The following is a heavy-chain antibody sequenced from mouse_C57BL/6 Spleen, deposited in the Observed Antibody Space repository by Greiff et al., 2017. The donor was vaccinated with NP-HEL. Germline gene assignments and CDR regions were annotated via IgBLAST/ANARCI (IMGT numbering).Heavy chain of an antibody. V-gene: IGHV2-2*01. J-gene: IGHJ4*01. CDR3: ARSFITAMDY. D-gene: IGHD1-1*01. Sequence: QVQLKESGPGLVQPSQSLSITCTVSGFSLTSYGVHWVRQSPGKGLEWLGVIWSGGSTDYNAAFISRLSISKDNSKSQVFFKMNSLQADDTAIYYCARSFITAMDYWGQGTSVTVSS. CDR2: IWSGGST. CDR1: GFSLTSYG.